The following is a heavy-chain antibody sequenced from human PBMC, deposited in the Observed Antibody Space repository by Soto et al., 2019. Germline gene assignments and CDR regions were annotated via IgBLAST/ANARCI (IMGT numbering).Heavy chain of an antibody. CDR2: IYYSGST. V-gene: IGHV4-30-4*01. J-gene: IGHJ4*02. Sequence: QVQLQESGPGLVKPSQTLSLTCTVSGGSISSGDYYWSWIRQPPGKGLEWIGYIYYSGSTYYNPSLKSRVTISVDTSKNQFSLKLSAVTAADTAVYYCARAFPRKTYYDFWSGRIPFDDWGQGTLGVVSS. D-gene: IGHD3-3*01. CDR1: GGSISSGDYY. CDR3: ARAFPRKTYYDFWSGRIPFDD.